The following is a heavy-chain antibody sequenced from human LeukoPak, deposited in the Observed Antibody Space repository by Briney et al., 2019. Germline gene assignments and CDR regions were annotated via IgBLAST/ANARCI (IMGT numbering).Heavy chain of an antibody. CDR3: ARDRLTSSWYXXDY. CDR1: GFTFSRFS. D-gene: IGHD6-13*01. V-gene: IGHV3-21*01. J-gene: IGHJ4*02. Sequence: GGSLRLSCAASGFTFSRFSMNWVRQAPGKGLEWVSSISSSGTYIYYADSVKGRFTISRDSAKNSLYLQMNSRRAEDTAVYYCARDRLTSSWYXXDYXXXGTXVTVSS. CDR2: ISSSGTYI.